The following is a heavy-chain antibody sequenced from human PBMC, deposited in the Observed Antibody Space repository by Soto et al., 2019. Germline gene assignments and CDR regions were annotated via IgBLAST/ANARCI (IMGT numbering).Heavy chain of an antibody. CDR3: ASSMVRDNYYYYYMDV. Sequence: GGSLRLSCAASGFTVSSNYMSWVRQAPGKGLEWVSVIYSGGSTYYADSVKGRFTISRHNSKNTLYLQMNSLRAEDTAVYYCASSMVRDNYYYYYMDVWGKGTTVTVSS. CDR2: IYSGGST. CDR1: GFTVSSNY. D-gene: IGHD3-10*01. J-gene: IGHJ6*03. V-gene: IGHV3-53*04.